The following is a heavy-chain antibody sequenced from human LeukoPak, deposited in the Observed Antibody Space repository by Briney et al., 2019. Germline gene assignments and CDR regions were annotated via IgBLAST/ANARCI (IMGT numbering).Heavy chain of an antibody. CDR2: INTNTGNP. D-gene: IGHD5-18*01. CDR3: SRLWIQRPLDY. CDR1: GYTFTDNY. V-gene: IGHV7-4-1*02. J-gene: IGHJ4*02. Sequence: ASVKVSCKPSGYTFTDNYVHWVRQAPGQGLEWMGWINTNTGNPTYAQGFTGRFVFSFDTSVNTAYLQISSLKPEDTAVYYCSRLWIQRPLDYWGQGSLVTVSS.